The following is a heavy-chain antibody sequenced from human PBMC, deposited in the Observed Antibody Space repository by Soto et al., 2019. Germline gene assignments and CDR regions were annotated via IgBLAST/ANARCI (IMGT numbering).Heavy chain of an antibody. V-gene: IGHV3-7*01. CDR1: GVTFSSYW. J-gene: IGHJ6*03. D-gene: IGHD2-8*01. CDR2: IKQDGSEK. CDR3: ARESGPRDIVQHTTLGRLGMDCYMDV. Sequence: PGGSLRLSCAASGVTFSSYWMSWVRQAPGKGLEWVANIKQDGSEKYYVDSVKGRFTISRDNAKNSLYLQMNSLRAEDTAVYYCARESGPRDIVQHTTLGRLGMDCYMDVWGKGTTVTVSS.